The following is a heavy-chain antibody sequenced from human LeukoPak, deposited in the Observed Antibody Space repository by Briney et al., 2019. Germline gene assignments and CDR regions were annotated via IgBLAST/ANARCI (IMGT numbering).Heavy chain of an antibody. V-gene: IGHV3-48*01. Sequence: GGSLRLSCAASGFTFSNYNLNWVRQAPGKGLEWVSYISDGSSTIYYADSVRGRFTISRDNAKNTLYLQMNSLRAEDTAVYYCAKDLAMYSSPTAFDIWGQGTMVTVSS. CDR3: AKDLAMYSSPTAFDI. CDR1: GFTFSNYN. CDR2: ISDGSSTI. J-gene: IGHJ3*02. D-gene: IGHD6-19*01.